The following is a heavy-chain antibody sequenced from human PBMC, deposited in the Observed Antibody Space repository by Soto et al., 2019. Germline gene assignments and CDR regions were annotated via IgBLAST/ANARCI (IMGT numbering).Heavy chain of an antibody. V-gene: IGHV3-72*01. J-gene: IGHJ4*02. Sequence: EVQLVESGGGLVQPGGSLILSCAASGFTFSDHYMDWVRQAPGKGLEWVGRTRNKANSYTTEYAASVKGRFIVSRDDSKNTLYLQMNSLKTDDTAVYYCLRSCGSYRYLDYWGPETLVTFSS. CDR1: GFTFSDHY. CDR2: TRNKANSYTT. D-gene: IGHD1-26*01. CDR3: LRSCGSYRYLDY.